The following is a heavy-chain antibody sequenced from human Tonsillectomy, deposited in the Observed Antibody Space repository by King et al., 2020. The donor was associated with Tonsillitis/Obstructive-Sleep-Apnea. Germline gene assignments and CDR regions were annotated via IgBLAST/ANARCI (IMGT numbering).Heavy chain of an antibody. CDR2: ISGRGGRT. CDR3: AKASPNVGGDYGDDHPFDY. CDR1: GFTFISYT. D-gene: IGHD4-17*01. J-gene: IGHJ4*02. Sequence: VQLVESGGGLEQPGGSLRLSWAASGFTFISYTMSWVRQAPGKWLEWVSGISGRGGRTYYADSVKGRFTISSDNSKTTLYLQMNSLRAEDTAVYYCAKASPNVGGDYGDDHPFDYWGQGILVTVSS. V-gene: IGHV3-23*04.